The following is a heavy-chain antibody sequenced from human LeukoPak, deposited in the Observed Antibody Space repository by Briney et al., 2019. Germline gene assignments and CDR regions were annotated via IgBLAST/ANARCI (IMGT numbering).Heavy chain of an antibody. D-gene: IGHD6-13*01. Sequence: SQTLSLTCPVSGGSISSGGYSWSWIRQPPGKGLEWIGYIYYSGTTNYNPSLKSRVTISVDTSKNQFSLKLSSVTAADTAVYYCARGVYIAAAQYAYWGQGTLVTVSS. J-gene: IGHJ4*02. CDR1: GGSISSGGYS. CDR2: IYYSGTT. V-gene: IGHV4-61*08. CDR3: ARGVYIAAAQYAY.